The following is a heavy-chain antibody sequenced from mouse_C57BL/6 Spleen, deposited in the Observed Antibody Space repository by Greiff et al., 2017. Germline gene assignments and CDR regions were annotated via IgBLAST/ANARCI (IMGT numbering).Heavy chain of an antibody. CDR1: GFTFSSYG. J-gene: IGHJ2*01. CDR2: ISSGGSYN. Sequence: EVKLVESGGDLVKPGGPLKLSCAASGFTFSSYGMSWVRQTQDKRLEWVATISSGGSYNYYPDSVKGRFTISRDNSKNTLYLQMSSLKSEDTAMYYSARDYGSKGHYFDYWGQGTTRTVSS. V-gene: IGHV5-6*01. D-gene: IGHD1-1*01. CDR3: ARDYGSKGHYFDY.